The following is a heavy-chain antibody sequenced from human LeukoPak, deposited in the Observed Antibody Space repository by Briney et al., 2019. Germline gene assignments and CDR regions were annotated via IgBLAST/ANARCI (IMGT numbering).Heavy chain of an antibody. CDR2: ISYGGGA. CDR1: GASISSSSHY. CDR3: ARGKSYYGDYLISQMGYYYGMDV. Sequence: SETLSLTCTVSGASISSSSHYWGWIRQPPGKGLEWIAIISYGGGAFYNPSLKSRVTISVDTSKNQFSLKLSSVTAADTAVYYCARGKSYYGDYLISQMGYYYGMDVWGQGTTVTVSS. D-gene: IGHD4-17*01. J-gene: IGHJ6*02. V-gene: IGHV4-39*07.